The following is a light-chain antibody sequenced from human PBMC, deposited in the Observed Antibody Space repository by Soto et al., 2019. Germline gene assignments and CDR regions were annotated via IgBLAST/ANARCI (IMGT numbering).Light chain of an antibody. J-gene: IGKJ1*01. V-gene: IGKV3-20*01. Sequence: EIVLTQSPGTLSLSPGERATLSCRASQTVSSTYLVWYQQKPGQAPRLLIYGASNRAPGLSDRFSGSGSGTDFTLTISRLEPEDFAVYYCHQCGNSWWTFVQGTKVEIK. CDR1: QTVSSTY. CDR3: HQCGNSWWT. CDR2: GAS.